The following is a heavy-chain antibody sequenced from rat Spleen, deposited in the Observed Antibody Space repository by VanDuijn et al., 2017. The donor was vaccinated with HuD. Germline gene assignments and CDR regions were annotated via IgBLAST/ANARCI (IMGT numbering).Heavy chain of an antibody. D-gene: IGHD1-1*01. Sequence: EVQLVESGGGLVQPGRSLKLSCAASGFSFRDYAMAWVRQAPTKGLEWVASISYDGNATYYRDSVEGRFTISRDNAKNTLYLQMDSLRSEDTATYHCASHRHYSVYVMDAWGQGASVTVSS. CDR2: ISYDGNAT. CDR3: ASHRHYSVYVMDA. J-gene: IGHJ4*01. V-gene: IGHV5-17*01. CDR1: GFSFRDYA.